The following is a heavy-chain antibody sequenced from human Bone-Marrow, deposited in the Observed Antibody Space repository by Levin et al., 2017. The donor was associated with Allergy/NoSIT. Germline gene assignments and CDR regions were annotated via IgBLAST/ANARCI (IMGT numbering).Heavy chain of an antibody. V-gene: IGHV3-30-3*01. CDR1: AFTFSGYA. CDR3: ARDGEGYYGSGSYLANFYYYHMDV. CDR2: ISHDGSRA. Sequence: GGSLRLSCVASAFTFSGYALHWVRQAPGKGLEWVAVISHDGSRANYADPVRGRFTISRDNSKNTLYLQMNSLRVDDTAVYYCARDGEGYYGSGSYLANFYYYHMDVSGKGTTVTVSS. D-gene: IGHD3-10*01. J-gene: IGHJ6*03.